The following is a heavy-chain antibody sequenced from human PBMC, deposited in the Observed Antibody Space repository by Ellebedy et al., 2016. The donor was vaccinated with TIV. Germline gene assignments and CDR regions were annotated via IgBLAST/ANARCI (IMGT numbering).Heavy chain of an antibody. CDR3: AKESTVAGLDY. D-gene: IGHD6-19*01. CDR1: GFTFNTYG. V-gene: IGHV3-30*18. Sequence: GESLKISXAASGFTFNTYGMHWVRQAPGKGLEWVALISYDGSNKYYADSVKGRFTISRDNSKNTLYLQMNSLRGEDTAVYYCAKESTVAGLDYWGQGTLVTVSS. J-gene: IGHJ4*02. CDR2: ISYDGSNK.